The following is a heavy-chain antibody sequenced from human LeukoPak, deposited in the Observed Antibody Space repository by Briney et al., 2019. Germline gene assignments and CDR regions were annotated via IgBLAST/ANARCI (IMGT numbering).Heavy chain of an antibody. D-gene: IGHD6-6*01. CDR3: ARDDVAARIFDY. Sequence: GGSLRLSCAASGFPFSNHAMSWVRQAPGKGLEWVSSISSSSSYIYYADSVKGRFTISRDNAKNSLYLQMNSLRAEDTAVYYCARDDVAARIFDYWGQGTLVTVSS. J-gene: IGHJ4*02. V-gene: IGHV3-21*01. CDR1: GFPFSNHA. CDR2: ISSSSSYI.